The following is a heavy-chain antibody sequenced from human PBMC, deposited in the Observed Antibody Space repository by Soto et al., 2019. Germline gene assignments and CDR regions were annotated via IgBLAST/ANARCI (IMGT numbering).Heavy chain of an antibody. J-gene: IGHJ4*02. CDR3: ARDGNLGRWLQPLDF. V-gene: IGHV4-59*01. CDR1: GDSISAYS. CDR2: IHYNGNT. Sequence: QVQLQVSAPGLVKPSETLSLTCTVSGDSISAYSWSWVRQPPRKGLEWIGNIHYNGNTKYNPSLKSRVSMSVDTSKNQFSLRLISVTAADTAKYLCARDGNLGRWLQPLDFWGQGTLVTVSS. D-gene: IGHD5-12*01.